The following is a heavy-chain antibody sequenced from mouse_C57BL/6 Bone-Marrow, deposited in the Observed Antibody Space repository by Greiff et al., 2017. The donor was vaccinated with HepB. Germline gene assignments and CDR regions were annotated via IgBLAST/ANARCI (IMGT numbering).Heavy chain of an antibody. CDR2: ISSGSSTI. CDR1: GFTFSDYG. D-gene: IGHD1-1*01. CDR3: ARNSSYYYGTLDY. J-gene: IGHJ2*01. Sequence: VQLQQSGGGLVKPGGSLKLSCAASGFTFSDYGMHWVRQAPEKGLEWVAYISSGSSTIYYADTVKGRFTISRDNAKNTLFLQMTSLRSEDTAMYYCARNSSYYYGTLDYWGQGATLTVSS. V-gene: IGHV5-17*01.